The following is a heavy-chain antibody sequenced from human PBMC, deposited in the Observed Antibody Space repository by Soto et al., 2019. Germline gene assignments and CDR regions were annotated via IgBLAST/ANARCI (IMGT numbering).Heavy chain of an antibody. Sequence: PSETLSLTCTVSGGSISRDAYYWSWIRQHPGEGLEWIGYIYYSGSTYYNPSLKSRVSISVDTSRNQFSLKLSSVTAADTAVYYCAVDTTMGGPNWFDPWGQGTLVTVPS. D-gene: IGHD5-18*01. V-gene: IGHV4-31*03. CDR2: IYYSGST. CDR3: AVDTTMGGPNWFDP. J-gene: IGHJ5*02. CDR1: GGSISRDAYY.